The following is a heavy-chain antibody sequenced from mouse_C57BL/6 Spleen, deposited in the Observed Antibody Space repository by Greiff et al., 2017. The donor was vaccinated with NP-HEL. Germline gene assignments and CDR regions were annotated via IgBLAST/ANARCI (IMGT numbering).Heavy chain of an antibody. V-gene: IGHV3-6*01. CDR1: GYSITSGYY. Sequence: DVQLQESGPGLVKPSQSLSLTCSVTGYSITSGYYWNWIRQFPGNKLEWMGYISYDGSNNYNPSLKNRISITRDTSKNQFFLKLNSVTTEDTATYYCAREKGYDDAMDYWGQGTSVTVSS. D-gene: IGHD2-10*02. CDR2: ISYDGSN. J-gene: IGHJ4*01. CDR3: AREKGYDDAMDY.